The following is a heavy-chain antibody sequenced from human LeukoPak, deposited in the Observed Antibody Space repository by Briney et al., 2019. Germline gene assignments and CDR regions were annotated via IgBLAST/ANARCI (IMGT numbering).Heavy chain of an antibody. CDR2: ISSSSSYI. CDR1: GFTFSSYS. J-gene: IGHJ4*02. D-gene: IGHD6-13*01. V-gene: IGHV3-21*01. Sequence: GGSLRLSCAASGFTFSSYSMNWVHQAPGKGLEWVSSISSSSSYIYYADSVKGRFTISRDNAKNSLYLQMNSLRAEDTAVYYCARVLIAAASDYWGQGTLVTVSS. CDR3: ARVLIAAASDY.